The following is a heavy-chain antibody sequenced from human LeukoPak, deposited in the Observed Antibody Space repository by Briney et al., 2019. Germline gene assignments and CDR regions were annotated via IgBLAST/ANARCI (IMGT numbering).Heavy chain of an antibody. D-gene: IGHD3-22*01. CDR3: ARHYYARGEDQYYMDV. CDR2: IYWNDHK. V-gene: IGHV2-5*01. J-gene: IGHJ6*03. Sequence: SGPTLVKPTQTLTLTCTFSGFSLSTSGVGVGWIRQPPGKALEWLAVIYWNDHKRYSPSLKNRLTITKDPSENQVVLIMTHMDPVDTATYYSARHYYARGEDQYYMDVWGKGTTVTISS. CDR1: GFSLSTSGVG.